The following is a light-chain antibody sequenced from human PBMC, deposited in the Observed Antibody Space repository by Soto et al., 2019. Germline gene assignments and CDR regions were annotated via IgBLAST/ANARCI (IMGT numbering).Light chain of an antibody. V-gene: IGLV2-14*01. CDR1: SSDVGGYNY. J-gene: IGLJ1*01. CDR3: ISYTSGTSPYV. Sequence: QSALTQPASVSGSPGQSITISCTGTSSDVGGYNYVSWYQHHPGKAPKLIIYEVTNRPSGVSNRFSGSKSGNTASLTISGLQAEDEADYYCISYTSGTSPYVFGTGTKLTVL. CDR2: EVT.